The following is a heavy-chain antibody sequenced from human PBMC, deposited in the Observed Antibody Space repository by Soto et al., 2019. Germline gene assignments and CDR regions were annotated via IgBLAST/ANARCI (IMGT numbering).Heavy chain of an antibody. CDR2: INHSGST. V-gene: IGHV4-34*01. Sequence: QVQLQQWGAGLLKPSETLSLTCAVYGGSFSGYYWSWIRQPPGKGLEWIGEINHSGSTNYNPSLKSRVTISVDTSKNHFSLKLSSVTAADTAVYYCASRCSGGSCYYYYGMDVWGQGTTVTVSS. CDR1: GGSFSGYY. D-gene: IGHD2-15*01. CDR3: ASRCSGGSCYYYYGMDV. J-gene: IGHJ6*02.